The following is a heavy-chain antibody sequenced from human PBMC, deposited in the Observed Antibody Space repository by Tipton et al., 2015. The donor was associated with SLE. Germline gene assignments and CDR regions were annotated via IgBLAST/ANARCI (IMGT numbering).Heavy chain of an antibody. CDR1: GFTFSSYD. J-gene: IGHJ4*02. D-gene: IGHD3-3*01. V-gene: IGHV3-13*04. CDR3: ARDHTYYDFWSGSGPGNDY. CDR2: IGTAGDT. Sequence: SLRLSCAASGFTFSSYDMHWVRQATGKGLEWVSAIGTAGDTYYPGSVKGRFTISRDNAKNSLYLQMNSLRAEDTAVYYCARDHTYYDFWSGSGPGNDYWGQGTLVTVSS.